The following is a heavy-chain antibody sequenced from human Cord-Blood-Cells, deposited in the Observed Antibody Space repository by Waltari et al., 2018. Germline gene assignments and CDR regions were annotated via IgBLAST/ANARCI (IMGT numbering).Heavy chain of an antibody. CDR2: IYYSGST. V-gene: IGHV4-31*03. J-gene: IGHJ4*02. Sequence: QVQLQESGPGLVKPSQTLSLTCTVSGGSISSGGYYWSWIRQHPGKGLEWIGYIYYSGSTYSNPSLNSRVTISVDTSKNQFSLKLSSVTAADTAVYYCARVSGQLVLFDYWGQGTLVTVSS. CDR3: ARVSGQLVLFDY. D-gene: IGHD6-6*01. CDR1: GGSISSGGYY.